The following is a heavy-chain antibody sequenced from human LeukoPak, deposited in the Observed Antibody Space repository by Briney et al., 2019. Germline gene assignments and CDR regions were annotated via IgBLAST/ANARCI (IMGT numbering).Heavy chain of an antibody. V-gene: IGHV1-8*01. Sequence: ASVKVSCKASGYTFTSYDINWVRQATGQGLEWMGWMNPNSGNTGYAQKFQGRATMTRNTSISTAYMELSSLRSEGTAVYYCARGLSEQRFYYYYYYMDVWGKGTTVTVSS. CDR3: ARGLSEQRFYYYYYYMDV. D-gene: IGHD6-25*01. CDR1: GYTFTSYD. J-gene: IGHJ6*03. CDR2: MNPNSGNT.